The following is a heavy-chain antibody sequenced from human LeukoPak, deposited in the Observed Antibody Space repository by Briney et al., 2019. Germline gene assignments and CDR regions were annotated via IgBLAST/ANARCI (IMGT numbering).Heavy chain of an antibody. CDR3: AKADSGSYSHFDY. CDR2: ISGSGGST. D-gene: IGHD1-26*01. V-gene: IGHV3-23*01. Sequence: GGSLRLSCAASGFTFSSYAMSWVRQAPGKGLEWVSAISGSGGSTYYADSVKGRFTISRDNSKNTLYLQMNSLRAEDTAIYYCAKADSGSYSHFDYWGQGTLVSVST. J-gene: IGHJ4*02. CDR1: GFTFSSYA.